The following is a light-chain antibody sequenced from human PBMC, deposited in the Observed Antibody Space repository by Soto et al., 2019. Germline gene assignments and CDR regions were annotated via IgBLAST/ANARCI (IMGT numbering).Light chain of an antibody. CDR2: GAS. Sequence: EIVLTPSPGSLSLSPGERATLSCRASQSVSSTFFAWYQQRPGQAPRLLMYGASSRATGIPERFSGSGSGTYFTLTISRLEPEDFAVYYCQQFDSSVTFGQGTKVEIK. J-gene: IGKJ1*01. CDR1: QSVSSTF. V-gene: IGKV3-20*01. CDR3: QQFDSSVT.